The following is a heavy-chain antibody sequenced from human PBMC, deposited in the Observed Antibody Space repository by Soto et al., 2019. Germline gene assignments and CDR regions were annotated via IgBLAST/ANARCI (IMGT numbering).Heavy chain of an antibody. J-gene: IGHJ3*01. CDR2: INPNSGGT. V-gene: IGHV1-2*02. Sequence: ASVKVSCKASGYTFTGYYMHWVRQAPGQGLEWMGWINPNSGGTNYAQKFQGRVAMTMDTATSTAYLDLGPLRSDDTAVYFCAKDAREASPSDVWGQGTLVTVSS. CDR3: AKDAREASPSDV. CDR1: GYTFTGYY.